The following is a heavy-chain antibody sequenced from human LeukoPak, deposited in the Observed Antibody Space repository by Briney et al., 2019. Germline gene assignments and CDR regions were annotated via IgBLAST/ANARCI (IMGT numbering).Heavy chain of an antibody. CDR1: GFTFSSYA. V-gene: IGHV3-23*01. CDR3: AKGGYIAAAGTVYYYMDV. D-gene: IGHD6-13*01. CDR2: ISGSGGST. Sequence: PGGSLRLSCAASGFTFSSYAMSWVRQAPGKGLEWVSAISGSGGSTYYADSVKGRFTISRDNSNNTLYLQMNSLRAEDTAVYYCAKGGYIAAAGTVYYYMDVWGKGTTVTVSS. J-gene: IGHJ6*03.